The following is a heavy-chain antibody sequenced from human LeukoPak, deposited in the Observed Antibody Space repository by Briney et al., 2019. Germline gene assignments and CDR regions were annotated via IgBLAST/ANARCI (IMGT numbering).Heavy chain of an antibody. V-gene: IGHV1-69*13. CDR1: GGTFSSYA. CDR2: IIPIFGTA. CDR3: ASVRDGYNYFDY. J-gene: IGHJ4*02. D-gene: IGHD5-24*01. Sequence: SVKVSCKASGGTFSSYAISWVRQAPGQGLEWMGGIIPIFGTANYAQKFQGRVTITADESTSTAYTELSSLRSEDTAVYYCASVRDGYNYFDYWGQGTLVTVSS.